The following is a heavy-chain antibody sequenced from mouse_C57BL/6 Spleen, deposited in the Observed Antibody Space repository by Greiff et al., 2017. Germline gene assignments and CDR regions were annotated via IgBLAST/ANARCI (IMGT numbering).Heavy chain of an antibody. CDR2: IYPGDGDT. Sequence: LVESGPELVKPGASVKISCKASGYAFSSSWMNWVKKRPGKGLEWIGRIYPGDGDTNYNGKFKGKATLTADKSSSTAYMQLSSLTSEDSAVYFCARNYSPYFDYWGQGTTLTVSS. J-gene: IGHJ2*01. CDR3: ARNYSPYFDY. V-gene: IGHV1-82*01. D-gene: IGHD2-12*01. CDR1: GYAFSSSW.